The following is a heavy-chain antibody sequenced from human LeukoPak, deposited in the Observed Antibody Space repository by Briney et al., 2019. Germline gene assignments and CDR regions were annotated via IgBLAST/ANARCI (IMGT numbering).Heavy chain of an antibody. D-gene: IGHD1-7*01. J-gene: IGHJ6*02. CDR3: TTRLELRWPLYYYYGMDF. CDR2: IKSKTDGETT. CDR1: GFTLSSYG. V-gene: IGHV3-15*01. Sequence: GGSLRLSCAAPGFTLSSYGMHWVRQAPGKGLEWVRRIKSKTDGETTYYAEPVKGRFTISRDDSKNTLYLQMSSRKTENTAVYYCTTRLELRWPLYYYYGMDFWGQGTTVTVSS.